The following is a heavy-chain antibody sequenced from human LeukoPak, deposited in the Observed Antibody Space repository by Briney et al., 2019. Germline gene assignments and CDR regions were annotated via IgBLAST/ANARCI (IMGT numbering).Heavy chain of an antibody. J-gene: IGHJ4*02. CDR1: GGSISTYY. D-gene: IGHD6-6*01. CDR2: IHASGPT. CDR3: ARHDAGIAARPFDN. Sequence: SETLSLTCTVSGGSISTYYWSWIRRPPGKGLEWIAYIHASGPTNYNPSLKSRITISVDTSKNQFSLKLSSVTAADTAVFYCARHDAGIAARPFDNWGQGTLVTVSS. V-gene: IGHV4-4*09.